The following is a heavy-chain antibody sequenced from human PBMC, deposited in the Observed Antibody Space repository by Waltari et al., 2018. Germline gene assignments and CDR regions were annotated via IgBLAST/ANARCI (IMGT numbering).Heavy chain of an antibody. D-gene: IGHD2-2*01. Sequence: QVQLVQSGAEVKKPGASVKVSCKASGYTFTGSYMHWVRQAPGQGLEWMGWINPNSGGTNYAQKFQGRVTMTRDTSISTACMELSRLRSDDTAVYYCARDRGRVVPAATYWYFDLWGRGTLVTVSS. J-gene: IGHJ2*01. CDR2: INPNSGGT. CDR3: ARDRGRVVPAATYWYFDL. CDR1: GYTFTGSY. V-gene: IGHV1-2*02.